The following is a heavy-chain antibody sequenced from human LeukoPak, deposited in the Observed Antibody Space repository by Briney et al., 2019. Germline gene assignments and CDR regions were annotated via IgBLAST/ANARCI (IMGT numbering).Heavy chain of an antibody. V-gene: IGHV3-64*04. J-gene: IGHJ4*02. D-gene: IGHD3-22*01. CDR1: GFTFSTYA. CDR2: ISSNGGNT. Sequence: GGSLRLSCSASGFTFSTYAIHWVRQAPGKGLEYVSGISSNGGNTYNADSVKGRFTISRDNAKNTLYLQMDSLRPEDTAVYYCARGGSGYLRDYWGQGTLVTVSS. CDR3: ARGGSGYLRDY.